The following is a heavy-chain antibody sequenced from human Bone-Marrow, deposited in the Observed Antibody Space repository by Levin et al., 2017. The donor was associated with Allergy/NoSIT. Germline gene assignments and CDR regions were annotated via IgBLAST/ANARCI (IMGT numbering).Heavy chain of an antibody. CDR1: GGSISSYY. CDR3: ARDGYGGNIDY. V-gene: IGHV4-59*01. Sequence: SETLSLTCTVSGGSISSYYWSWIRQPPGKGLEWIGYIYYSGRTNYNPSLKSRVTISVDTSKNQFSLKLSSVTAADTAVYYCARDGYGGNIDYWGQGTLVTVSS. J-gene: IGHJ4*02. D-gene: IGHD4-23*01. CDR2: IYYSGRT.